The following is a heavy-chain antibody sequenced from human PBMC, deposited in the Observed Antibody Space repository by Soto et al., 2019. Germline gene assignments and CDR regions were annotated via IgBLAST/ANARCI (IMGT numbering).Heavy chain of an antibody. J-gene: IGHJ6*02. CDR2: TYYRSKWNN. CDR3: TGITSFRGMDV. V-gene: IGHV6-1*01. Sequence: SQTLSLTCAISVDIVSSNSAAGNWIRQSPSRGLEWLGRTYYRSKWNNDYALSVKSRITINPDTPKNQFSLHLYSVTPEDTAVYYCTGITSFRGMDVWGQGTPVTVS. CDR1: VDIVSSNSAA. D-gene: IGHD3-10*01.